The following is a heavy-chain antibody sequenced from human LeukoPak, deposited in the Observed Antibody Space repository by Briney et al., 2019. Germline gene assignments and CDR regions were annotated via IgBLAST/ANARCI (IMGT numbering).Heavy chain of an antibody. CDR1: GYTFTSYG. V-gene: IGHV1-18*01. J-gene: IGHJ4*02. CDR3: ARLTYYDFWSGYSRAGSYYFDY. D-gene: IGHD3-3*01. Sequence: ASVMVSCKASGYTFTSYGISWVRQAPGQGLEWMGWISAYNGNTNYAQKLQGRVTMTTDTSTSTAYMELRSLRSDDTAVYYCARLTYYDFWSGYSRAGSYYFDYWGQGTLVTVSS. CDR2: ISAYNGNT.